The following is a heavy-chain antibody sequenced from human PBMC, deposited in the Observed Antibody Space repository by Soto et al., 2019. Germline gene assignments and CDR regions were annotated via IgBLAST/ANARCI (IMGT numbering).Heavy chain of an antibody. V-gene: IGHV1-69*01. CDR2: IMPSFGTR. Sequence: QVQLVQSGAEVKKPGSSVKVSCKASGGTFSSKYAISWVLQAPGQGFEWMGGIMPSFGTRNYAQRFQDRITLTADASMTIAQMELTSLTSQDTVVYYCATSPGFGGYYVVWGQGTLVTVSS. CDR3: ATSPGFGGYYVV. J-gene: IGHJ4*02. D-gene: IGHD3-10*02. CDR1: GGTFSSKYA.